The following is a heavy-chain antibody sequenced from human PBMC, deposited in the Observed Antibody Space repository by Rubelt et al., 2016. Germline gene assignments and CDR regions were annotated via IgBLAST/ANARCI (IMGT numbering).Heavy chain of an antibody. J-gene: IGHJ5*02. D-gene: IGHD6-19*01. CDR2: IKQDGTEK. CDR3: VRDQGIPVTA. Sequence: EVQLLESGGGLVQPGGSLRLSCAASGFSFSDSWMTWVRQAPGKGLEWVANIKQDGTEKYYVDSVKGRFTISRDNAKNSLYLQMNSLRAEDTAMYYCVRDQGIPVTAWGQGTLVTVSS. CDR1: GFSFSDSW. V-gene: IGHV3-7*01.